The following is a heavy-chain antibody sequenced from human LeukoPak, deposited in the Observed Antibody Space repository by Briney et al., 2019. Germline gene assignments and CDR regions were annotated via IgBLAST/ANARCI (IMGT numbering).Heavy chain of an antibody. J-gene: IGHJ4*02. CDR2: IYPGVSDT. D-gene: IGHD1-1*01. CDR3: ARRLRTTSTIDY. V-gene: IGHV5-51*01. Sequence: GESLKISCKGSGYSFTTYWIGWVRQMPGKGLEWMGIIYPGVSDTRYSPSFQGQVTISADKSISTAYLQWSSLKASDTAMYYCARRLRTTSTIDYWGQGTLATVSS. CDR1: GYSFTTYW.